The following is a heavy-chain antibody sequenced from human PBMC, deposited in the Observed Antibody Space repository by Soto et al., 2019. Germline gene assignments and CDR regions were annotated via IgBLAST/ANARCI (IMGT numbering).Heavy chain of an antibody. CDR2: TYYTGRT. D-gene: IGHD3-3*01. CDR3: ARNQAGTVFGLPTHFYYMDV. Sequence: SETLSLTCVPPHNSIIGYYGSWIREATWKGLEWIGYTYYTGRTDYNPSLKSRVTMSVDTSKNKFSLELTSVTAADTAVYYCARNQAGTVFGLPTHFYYMDVWGKGTTVT. V-gene: IGHV4-59*01. CDR1: HNSIIGYY. J-gene: IGHJ6*03.